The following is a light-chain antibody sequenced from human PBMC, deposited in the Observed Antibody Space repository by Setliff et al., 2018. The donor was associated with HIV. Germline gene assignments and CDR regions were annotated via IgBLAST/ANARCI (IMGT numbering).Light chain of an antibody. Sequence: QSVLTQPASVSESPGQSITISCTGTSSDVGGYNYVSWYQQHPGKAPKLMIFDVSNRPSGVSNRFSGSKSGNTASLTISGLQAEDEADYYCSSYTSSSTLGVVFGGGTKVTVL. CDR2: DVS. V-gene: IGLV2-14*03. CDR1: SSDVGGYNY. J-gene: IGLJ2*01. CDR3: SSYTSSSTLGVV.